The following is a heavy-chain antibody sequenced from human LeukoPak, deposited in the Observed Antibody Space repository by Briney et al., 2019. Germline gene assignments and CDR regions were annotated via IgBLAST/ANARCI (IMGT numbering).Heavy chain of an antibody. CDR3: AKDHGNLHRYFDY. Sequence: PGGSLRLSCAASGFTFSLYAMSWVRQAPGKGLEWVSAISGSGGSTYYADSVKGRFTISRDNSKNTLYLQMNSLRAEDTAVYYCAKDHGNLHRYFDYWGQGTLVTVSS. CDR2: ISGSGGST. D-gene: IGHD1-14*01. V-gene: IGHV3-23*01. CDR1: GFTFSLYA. J-gene: IGHJ4*02.